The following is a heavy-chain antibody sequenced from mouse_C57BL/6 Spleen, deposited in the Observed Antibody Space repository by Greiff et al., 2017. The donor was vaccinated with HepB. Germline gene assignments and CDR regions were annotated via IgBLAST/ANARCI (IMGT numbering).Heavy chain of an antibody. CDR1: GYSFTSYY. J-gene: IGHJ4*01. Sequence: QVQLQQSGPELVKPGASVKISCKASGYSFTSYYIHWVKQRPGQGLEWIGWIYPGSGNTKYNEKFKGKATLTADTSSSTAYMQLSSLTSEDSAVYYCARRDYRDAMDYWGQGTSVTVSS. CDR3: ARRDYRDAMDY. CDR2: IYPGSGNT. D-gene: IGHD2-14*01. V-gene: IGHV1-66*01.